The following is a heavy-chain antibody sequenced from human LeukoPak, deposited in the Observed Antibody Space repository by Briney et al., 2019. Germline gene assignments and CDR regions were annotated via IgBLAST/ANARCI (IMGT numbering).Heavy chain of an antibody. CDR2: INPNSGGT. CDR3: ARDRITMVRGVIDE. V-gene: IGHV1-2*02. J-gene: IGHJ4*02. CDR1: GYTFTGYY. Sequence: ASVKVSCKASGYTFTGYYMHWVRQAPGQGLEWMGWINPNSGGTNYAQKFQGRVTMTRDTSISTAYMELSRLRSDDTAVYYCARDRITMVRGVIDEWGQGTLVTVSS. D-gene: IGHD3-10*01.